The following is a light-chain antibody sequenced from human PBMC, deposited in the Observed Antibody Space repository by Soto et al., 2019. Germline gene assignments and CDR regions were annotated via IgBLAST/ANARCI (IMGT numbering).Light chain of an antibody. CDR3: QKYNSAPQLT. V-gene: IGKV1-27*01. J-gene: IGKJ4*01. CDR1: QGISNY. Sequence: DVQVTQYPSSLSASVGDRVTITCLSSQGISNYLAWYQQKPGKVPKLLIYAASTLQSGVPSRFSGSGSGTDFTLTISSLQPEDLATYYCQKYNSAPQLTFGGGTKVDIK. CDR2: AAS.